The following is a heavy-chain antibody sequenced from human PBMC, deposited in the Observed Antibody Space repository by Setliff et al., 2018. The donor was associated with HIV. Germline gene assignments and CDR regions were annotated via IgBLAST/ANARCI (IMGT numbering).Heavy chain of an antibody. CDR1: GFTLSDHF. D-gene: IGHD3-22*01. CDR3: AKGLDYLDSSGYSYFRL. J-gene: IGHJ4*02. Sequence: PGGSLRLSCAASGFTLSDHFMDWVRQAPGKGLEWVGRTKHKPSGYATEYAASVQGRFTFSRDDSKNSLYLQMNSLKIEDTAVYYCAKGLDYLDSSGYSYFRLWGQGTQVTVSS. CDR2: TKHKPSGYAT. V-gene: IGHV3-72*01.